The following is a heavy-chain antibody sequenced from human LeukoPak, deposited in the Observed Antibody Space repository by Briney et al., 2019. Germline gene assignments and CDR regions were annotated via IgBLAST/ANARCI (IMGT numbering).Heavy chain of an antibody. V-gene: IGHV4-4*07. CDR3: ARAREGFPLGAYFDY. CDR2: IYTSGST. CDR1: GGSISSYY. J-gene: IGHJ4*02. Sequence: SETLSLTCTVSGGSISSYYWSWIRQPAGKGLEWIGRIYTSGSTNYNPSLKSRVTISVDTSKNQFSLKLSSVTAADTAVYYCARAREGFPLGAYFDYWGQGTLVTVSS. D-gene: IGHD3-16*02.